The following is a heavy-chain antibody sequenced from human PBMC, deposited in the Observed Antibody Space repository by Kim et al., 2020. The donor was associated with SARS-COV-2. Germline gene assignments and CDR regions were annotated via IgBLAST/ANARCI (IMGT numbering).Heavy chain of an antibody. CDR3: ARFSGVGSSSGPLSI. V-gene: IGHV3-30*01. Sequence: DSVKGRFTISRDYSKNTLYLQMNSLRAEDTAVYYCARFSGVGSSSGPLSIWGQGTLVSVSS. D-gene: IGHD6-6*01. J-gene: IGHJ4*02.